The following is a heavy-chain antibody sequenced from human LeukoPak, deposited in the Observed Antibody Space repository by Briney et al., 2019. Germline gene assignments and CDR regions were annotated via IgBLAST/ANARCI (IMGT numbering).Heavy chain of an antibody. Sequence: GGSLRLSCAASGFTFSSYAMSWVRQAPGKGLEWVSAISGSGGSTYYADSVKGRFTISRDNVKNTLYLNMNSLRGDDTAVYYCAGGYYYSVMDVWGQGTTVTVSS. J-gene: IGHJ6*02. CDR3: AGGYYYSVMDV. CDR2: ISGSGGST. CDR1: GFTFSSYA. V-gene: IGHV3-23*01. D-gene: IGHD3-10*01.